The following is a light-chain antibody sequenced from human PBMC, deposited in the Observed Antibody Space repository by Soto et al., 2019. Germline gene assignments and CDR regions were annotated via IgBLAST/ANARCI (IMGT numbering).Light chain of an antibody. Sequence: DIQMTQSPSSLSASVGDRVTITCRASQSISSYLNWYQQKPGKAPKLLIYAASSLQSGVPSRFSGSGSGTDFALTISSLQPEDFATYYCQKCYSTRRTLGLGTKVDI. CDR1: QSISSY. J-gene: IGKJ3*01. CDR3: QKCYSTRRT. V-gene: IGKV1-39*01. CDR2: AAS.